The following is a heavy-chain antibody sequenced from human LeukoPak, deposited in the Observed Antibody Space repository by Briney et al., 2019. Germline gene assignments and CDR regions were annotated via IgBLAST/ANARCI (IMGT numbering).Heavy chain of an antibody. Sequence: SETLSLTCTVSGGSISSSSYYWGWIRQPPGKGLEWIGSIYYSGSTYYNPSLKSRVTISVDTSKNQFSLKLSSVTAADTAVYYCARHEFGSSWYKDAFDIWGQGTMVTVSS. CDR2: IYYSGST. D-gene: IGHD6-13*01. V-gene: IGHV4-39*01. J-gene: IGHJ3*02. CDR3: ARHEFGSSWYKDAFDI. CDR1: GGSISSSSYY.